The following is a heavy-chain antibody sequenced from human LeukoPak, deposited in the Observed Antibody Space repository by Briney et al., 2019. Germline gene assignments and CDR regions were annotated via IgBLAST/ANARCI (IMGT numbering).Heavy chain of an antibody. CDR3: AALLGDGSIDY. Sequence: SQTLSLTCTVSGDSISSGGYYWTWIRQHPGKGLEWIGYICYNGSTYYNLSLKSRVTISVDTSKNQFSLKLSSVTAADTAVYYCAALLGDGSIDYWGQGTLVTVSS. J-gene: IGHJ4*02. V-gene: IGHV4-31*03. D-gene: IGHD2-21*02. CDR2: ICYNGST. CDR1: GDSISSGGYY.